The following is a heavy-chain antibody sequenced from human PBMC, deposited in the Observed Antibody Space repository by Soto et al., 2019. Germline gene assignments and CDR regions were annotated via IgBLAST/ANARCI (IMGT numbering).Heavy chain of an antibody. CDR2: ISGSGGST. D-gene: IGHD3-16*02. J-gene: IGHJ4*02. CDR3: AKDNDYVWGSYRNRLLYYFDH. CDR1: GFTFSSYA. V-gene: IGHV3-23*01. Sequence: GGSLRLSCAASGFTFSSYAMSWVRQAPGKGLEWVSAISGSGGSTYYADSVKGRFTISRDNSKNTLYLQMNSLRAEDTAVYYCAKDNDYVWGSYRNRLLYYFDHWGQGTLVTVSS.